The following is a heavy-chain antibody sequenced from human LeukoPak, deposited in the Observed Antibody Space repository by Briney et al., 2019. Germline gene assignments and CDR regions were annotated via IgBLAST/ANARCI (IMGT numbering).Heavy chain of an antibody. CDR1: GFIFSGYW. J-gene: IGHJ6*02. CDR3: AKNIAAPGRVDYLYYAMDE. Sequence: GRSLRPSCAAFGFIFSGYWMTWVRQGPGKGLQWVASIKQDGSDSYHVDSVKGRFTISRDNAKKSLFLQMNNLRADDTAVYYCAKNIAAPGRVDYLYYAMDEWGQGTTVTVSS. D-gene: IGHD6-25*01. CDR2: IKQDGSDS. V-gene: IGHV3-7*01.